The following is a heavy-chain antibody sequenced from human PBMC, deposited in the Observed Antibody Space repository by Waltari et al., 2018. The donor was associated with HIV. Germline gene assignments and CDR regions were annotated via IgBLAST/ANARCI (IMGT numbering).Heavy chain of an antibody. CDR1: GGSISSYY. J-gene: IGHJ6*02. CDR3: ARQFTTGTTIYHYYYGMDV. CDR2: IYTSGTT. Sequence: QVQLQESGPGLVKPSETLSLTCTASGGSISSYYWIWIRQPAGKGLEWIGRIYTSGTTTYNPSLRSRVTMSVDTSKNQFSLKLSSVTAADTAVYYCARQFTTGTTIYHYYYGMDVWGQGTTVTVSS. V-gene: IGHV4-4*07. D-gene: IGHD1-1*01.